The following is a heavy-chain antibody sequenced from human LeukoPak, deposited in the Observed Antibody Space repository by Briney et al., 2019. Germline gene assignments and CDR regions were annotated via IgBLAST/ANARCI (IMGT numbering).Heavy chain of an antibody. CDR3: ARTVDTAMVNFDY. CDR2: ISSSSSTI. V-gene: IGHV3-48*01. CDR1: GFTFSSYS. J-gene: IGHJ4*02. D-gene: IGHD5-18*01. Sequence: GGSLRLSCAASGFTFSSYSMNWVRQAPGKGLEWVSYISSSSSTIYYADSVKGRFTISRDNAKNSLYLQMSSLRVEDTAVYYCARTVDTAMVNFDYWGQGTLVTVSS.